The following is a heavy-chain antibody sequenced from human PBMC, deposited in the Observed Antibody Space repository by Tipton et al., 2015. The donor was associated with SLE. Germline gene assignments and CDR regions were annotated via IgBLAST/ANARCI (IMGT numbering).Heavy chain of an antibody. CDR3: AREDVGFCNGGSCPYYFDF. D-gene: IGHD2-15*01. CDR2: IYHSGRA. CDR1: AYSISSGYY. Sequence: TLSLTCAVSAYSISSGYYWGWIRQPPGKGLEWIGSIYHSGRAYYNPSLKSRVTLSVDTSKNQFSLRLTSVTAADTAVYFCAREDVGFCNGGSCPYYFDFWGRGTLVTVSS. V-gene: IGHV4-38-2*02. J-gene: IGHJ4*02.